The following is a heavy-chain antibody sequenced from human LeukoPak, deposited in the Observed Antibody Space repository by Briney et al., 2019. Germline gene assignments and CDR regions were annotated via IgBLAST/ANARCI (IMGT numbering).Heavy chain of an antibody. CDR1: GFTFSSYS. J-gene: IGHJ4*02. CDR3: ARGSSSGWYDY. V-gene: IGHV3-21*01. D-gene: IGHD6-19*01. Sequence: NPAGSLRLSCAASGFTFSSYSMDWVRQAPGKGLEWVSSISSSSSYIYYADSVKVRFTTSRDNAKNSLYLQMNSLRAEDTAVYYCARGSSSGWYDYWGQGTLVTVSS. CDR2: ISSSSSYI.